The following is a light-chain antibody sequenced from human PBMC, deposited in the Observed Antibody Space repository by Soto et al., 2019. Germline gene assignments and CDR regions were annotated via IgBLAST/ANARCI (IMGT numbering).Light chain of an antibody. Sequence: QSVMTQPASLSGSPGQSITIFCTGPSNDVGSYKFVSWYQQYPGKAPKLIIFEVSKRPSGVSNRFSGSKSGKRASLTISGLRAEDAADYYCCSYTSNTFPYVFASGTKVTVL. CDR1: SNDVGSYKF. V-gene: IGLV2-23*02. CDR3: CSYTSNTFPYV. J-gene: IGLJ1*01. CDR2: EVS.